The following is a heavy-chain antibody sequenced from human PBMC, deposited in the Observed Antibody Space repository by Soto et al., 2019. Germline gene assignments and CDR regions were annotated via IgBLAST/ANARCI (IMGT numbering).Heavy chain of an antibody. CDR3: ARDSTGTTPYYYGMDV. CDR1: GDSVSSNSAS. Sequence: SQTLSLTCAISGDSVSSNSASWSLIRQSPSRGLEWLGRTYYRSKWYNDYAVSVKSRITINPDTSKNQFSLQLNSVTPEDTAVYYCARDSTGTTPYYYGMDVWGQGTTVTVYS. V-gene: IGHV6-1*01. D-gene: IGHD1-7*01. CDR2: TYYRSKWYN. J-gene: IGHJ6*02.